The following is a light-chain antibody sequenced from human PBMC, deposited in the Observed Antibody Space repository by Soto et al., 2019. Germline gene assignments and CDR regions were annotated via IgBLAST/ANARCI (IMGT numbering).Light chain of an antibody. CDR1: SSDVADYNY. CDR3: SSFTSSTNTRA. J-gene: IGLJ7*01. CDR2: DVS. V-gene: IGLV2-14*01. Sequence: QSALTQPASVSGSPGQSITIPCTGTSSDVADYNYVSWYQQHPGKVPKLLIYDVSNRPSGVSYRFSGSKSGNTASLTISGLQAEDEADYYCSSFTSSTNTRAFGGGTQLTVL.